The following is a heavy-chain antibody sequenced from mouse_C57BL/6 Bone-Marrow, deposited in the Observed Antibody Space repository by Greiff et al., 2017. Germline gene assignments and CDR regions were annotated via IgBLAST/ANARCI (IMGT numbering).Heavy chain of an antibody. Sequence: QVQLKESGAELARPGASVKLSCKASGYTFTSYGISWVKQRAGQGLEWIGELYPRSGNTYYNEKFKGKATLTAAKSSSTAYMELRSLTSEDSAVYFCASPYYYGSSYGAYWGQGTLVTVSA. CDR1: GYTFTSYG. D-gene: IGHD1-1*01. J-gene: IGHJ3*01. CDR3: ASPYYYGSSYGAY. V-gene: IGHV1-81*01. CDR2: LYPRSGNT.